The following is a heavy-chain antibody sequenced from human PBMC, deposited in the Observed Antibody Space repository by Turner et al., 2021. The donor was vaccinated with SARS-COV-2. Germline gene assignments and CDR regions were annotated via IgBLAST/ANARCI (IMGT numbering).Heavy chain of an antibody. CDR3: ARDLLAYGMDV. V-gene: IGHV3-53*04. D-gene: IGHD3-3*02. CDR1: GVTVSSNY. Sequence: EVQLVESGGGLVQPGGYLRLSCAASGVTVSSNYMSWVRQAPGKGLEWVSVIYSGGSTFYADSVKGRFTISRHNSKNTLYLQMNSLRAEDTAVYYCARDLLAYGMDVWGQGTTVTVSS. CDR2: IYSGGST. J-gene: IGHJ6*02.